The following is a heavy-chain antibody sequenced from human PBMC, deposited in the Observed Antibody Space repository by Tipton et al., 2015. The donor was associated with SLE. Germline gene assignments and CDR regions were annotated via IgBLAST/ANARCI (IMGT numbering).Heavy chain of an antibody. CDR3: ARGPEELGIPPLFDY. V-gene: IGHV4-61*01. Sequence: GLVKPSETLSLTCTVSGGSISSGSHYWSWIRQPPGKGLEWIGYIYYSGSTNYNPSLKSRVTISVDTSKNQFSLKLSSVTAADTAVYYCARGPEELGIPPLFDYWGQRTLVTVSS. D-gene: IGHD7-27*01. J-gene: IGHJ4*02. CDR2: IYYSGST. CDR1: GGSISSGSHY.